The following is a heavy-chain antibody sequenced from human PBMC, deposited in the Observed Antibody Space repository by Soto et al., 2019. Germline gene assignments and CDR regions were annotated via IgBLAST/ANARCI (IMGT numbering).Heavy chain of an antibody. J-gene: IGHJ5*02. Sequence: PSDTLSLTFDAYGGSFSGYYWSWMRQPPGEGLEWVGEINHRESTNYNPSNKSRVTISVYTSKNQFSLKLSSVTAADTAVYYCARVREPLTGGPWFDPWGQGTLVTVSS. CDR1: GGSFSGYY. CDR3: ARVREPLTGGPWFDP. D-gene: IGHD1-26*01. CDR2: INHREST. V-gene: IGHV4-34*01.